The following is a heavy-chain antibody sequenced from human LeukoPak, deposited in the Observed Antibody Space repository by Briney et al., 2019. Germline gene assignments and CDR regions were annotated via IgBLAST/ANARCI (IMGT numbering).Heavy chain of an antibody. V-gene: IGHV3-7*03. J-gene: IGHJ5*02. Sequence: GGSLRLSCAASGFTFSSYWMSWVRQAPGKGLEWVANIKQDGSEKHYVESVKGRVTISRDNAKNSLYLQMNSLRAEDTAVYYCARDRMIGTNTNWFDPWGQGTLVTVSS. CDR1: GFTFSSYW. D-gene: IGHD1-20*01. CDR3: ARDRMIGTNTNWFDP. CDR2: IKQDGSEK.